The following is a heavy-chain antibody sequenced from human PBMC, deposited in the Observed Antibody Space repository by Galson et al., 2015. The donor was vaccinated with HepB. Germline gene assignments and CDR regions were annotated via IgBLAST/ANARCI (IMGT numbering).Heavy chain of an antibody. D-gene: IGHD4-11*01. Sequence: SLRLSCAASGFTFRSYAMHWVRQAPGKGLEWVAVISYDGSNKYYADSVKGRFTISRDNSKNTLYLQMNSLRAEDAAVYYCARGYYSNYSTLFDYWGQGTLVTVSS. J-gene: IGHJ4*02. CDR1: GFTFRSYA. CDR3: ARGYYSNYSTLFDY. CDR2: ISYDGSNK. V-gene: IGHV3-30-3*01.